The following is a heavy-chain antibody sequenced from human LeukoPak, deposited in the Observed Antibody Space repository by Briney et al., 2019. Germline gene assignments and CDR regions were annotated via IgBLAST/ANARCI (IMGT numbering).Heavy chain of an antibody. CDR2: ISNDGGST. J-gene: IGHJ4*02. CDR3: AREFEATGFWALDY. Sequence: GGSLRLSCAASGFSFGSYAMHWVRQAPGKGLEFVSAISNDGGSTSYANSVKGRFTISRDNSKNTLYLQMNSLRAEDTAVYYCAREFEATGFWALDYWGQGTLVTASS. V-gene: IGHV3-64*04. CDR1: GFSFGSYA. D-gene: IGHD3-16*01.